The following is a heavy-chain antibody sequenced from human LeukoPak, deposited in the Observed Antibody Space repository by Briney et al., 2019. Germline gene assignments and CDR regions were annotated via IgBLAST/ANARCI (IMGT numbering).Heavy chain of an antibody. V-gene: IGHV1-2*02. CDR1: GYTFTGYY. J-gene: IGHJ4*02. Sequence: GASVKVSCKASGYTFTGYYMHWVRQAPGQGLEWMGWINPNSGGTNYARKFQGRVTMTRDTSISTAYMELSRLRSDDTAVYYCASGGPDYGDYEWGYWGQGTLVTVSS. CDR2: INPNSGGT. D-gene: IGHD4-17*01. CDR3: ASGGPDYGDYEWGY.